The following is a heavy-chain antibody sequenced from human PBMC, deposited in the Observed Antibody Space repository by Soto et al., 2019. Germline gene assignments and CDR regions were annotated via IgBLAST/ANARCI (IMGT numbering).Heavy chain of an antibody. V-gene: IGHV3-49*03. CDR2: IRSKANGGTT. CDR1: GFTFGDYA. Sequence: GGSLRLSCTASGFTFGDYAMSWFRQAPGKGLEWVGFIRSKANGGTTEYAASVKGRFTISRDDSKSIAYLQMNSLKTEDTAVYYCTRDFKSSSSLTYYYYYMDVWGKGTTVTVSS. J-gene: IGHJ6*03. D-gene: IGHD6-6*01. CDR3: TRDFKSSSSLTYYYYYMDV.